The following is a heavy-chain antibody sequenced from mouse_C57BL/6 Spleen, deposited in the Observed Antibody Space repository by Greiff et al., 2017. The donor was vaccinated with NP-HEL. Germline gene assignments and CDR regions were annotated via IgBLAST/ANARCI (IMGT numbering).Heavy chain of an antibody. CDR1: GYAFSSSW. CDR2: IYPGDGDT. J-gene: IGHJ1*03. D-gene: IGHD1-1*01. CDR3: ARITTVRV. Sequence: QVQLQQSGPELVKPGASVKISCKASGYAFSSSWMNWVKQRPGKGLEWIGRIYPGDGDTNYNGKFKGKATLTADKSSSTAYMQLSSLTSEDSAVYFCARITTVRVWGTGTTVTVSS. V-gene: IGHV1-82*01.